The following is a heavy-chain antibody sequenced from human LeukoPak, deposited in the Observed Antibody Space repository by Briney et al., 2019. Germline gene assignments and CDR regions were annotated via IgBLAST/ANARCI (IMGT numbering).Heavy chain of an antibody. CDR3: ARDTYYYDSSGYYHDY. J-gene: IGHJ4*02. Sequence: GGSLRLSCAASGFTFSSYSMNWVRQAPGKGLEWVSSISSSSSYIYYADSVKGRFTISRDNAKNSLYLQMNSLRAEDTAVYYRARDTYYYDSSGYYHDYWGQGTLVTVSS. CDR2: ISSSSSYI. V-gene: IGHV3-21*01. D-gene: IGHD3-22*01. CDR1: GFTFSSYS.